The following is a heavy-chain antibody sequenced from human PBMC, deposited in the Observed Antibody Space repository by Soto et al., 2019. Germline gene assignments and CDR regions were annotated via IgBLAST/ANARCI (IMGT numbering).Heavy chain of an antibody. Sequence: GGSLRLSCAASGFTVSSNYMSWVRQAPGKGLEWVSVIYSGGSTYYADSVKGRFTISRDNSKKTLYLQMNSLRAEDTSVYYCARGAYSSSCYGMDVWGRGTTVTV. V-gene: IGHV3-53*01. J-gene: IGHJ6*02. CDR1: GFTVSSNY. CDR2: IYSGGST. D-gene: IGHD6-6*01. CDR3: ARGAYSSSCYGMDV.